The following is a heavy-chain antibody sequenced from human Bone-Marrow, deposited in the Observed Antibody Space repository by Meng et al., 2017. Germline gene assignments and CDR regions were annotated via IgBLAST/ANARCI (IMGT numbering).Heavy chain of an antibody. CDR3: AREGQQHDAFDI. V-gene: IGHV3-38-3*01. J-gene: IGHJ3*02. Sequence: GESLKISCAASGFTVSSNEMSWVRQAPGKGLEWVSSISGDSTYYADSGKGRFTISRDNSKNTLYLQMNSLRAEDTAVYYCAREGQQHDAFDIWGQGTMVTVSS. CDR1: GFTVSSNE. CDR2: ISGDST. D-gene: IGHD6-13*01.